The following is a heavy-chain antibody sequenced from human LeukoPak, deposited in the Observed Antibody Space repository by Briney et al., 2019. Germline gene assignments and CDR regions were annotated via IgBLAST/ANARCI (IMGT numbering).Heavy chain of an antibody. CDR2: INPNSGGT. CDR1: GYTFTGYY. J-gene: IGHJ5*02. D-gene: IGHD1-7*01. Sequence: ASVKVSCKASGYTFTGYYMHWVRQAPGQGLEWMGWINPNSGGTNYAQKFQGRVTMTRDTSISTAYMELSRLRSDDTAVYYCARDGADWTTGTTWFDPWGQGTLVTVSS. V-gene: IGHV1-2*02. CDR3: ARDGADWTTGTTWFDP.